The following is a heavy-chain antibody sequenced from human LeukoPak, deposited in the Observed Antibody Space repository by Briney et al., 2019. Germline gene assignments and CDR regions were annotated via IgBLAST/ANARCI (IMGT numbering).Heavy chain of an antibody. V-gene: IGHV1-69*13. CDR3: AREKSSGWSRGAFDY. CDR1: GGTFSSYT. Sequence: SVKVSCKASGGTFSSYTINWVRQAPGQGLEWMGGIIPVFGTANYVQKFQGRVTITADESTSTAYMELSSLTSEDTAVYYCAREKSSGWSRGAFDYWGQGTLVTVSS. J-gene: IGHJ4*02. D-gene: IGHD6-19*01. CDR2: IIPVFGTA.